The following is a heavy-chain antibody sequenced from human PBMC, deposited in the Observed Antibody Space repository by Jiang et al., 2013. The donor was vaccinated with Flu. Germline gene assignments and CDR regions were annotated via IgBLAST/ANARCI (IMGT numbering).Heavy chain of an antibody. D-gene: IGHD6-19*01. V-gene: IGHV1-18*01. J-gene: IGHJ4*02. Sequence: WVRQAPGQGLEWMGWISAYNGNTNYAQKLQGRVTMTTDTSTSTAYMELRSLRSDDTAVYYCARDRGISSGWYREYYFDYWGQGTLVTVSS. CDR3: ARDRGISSGWYREYYFDY. CDR2: ISAYNGNT.